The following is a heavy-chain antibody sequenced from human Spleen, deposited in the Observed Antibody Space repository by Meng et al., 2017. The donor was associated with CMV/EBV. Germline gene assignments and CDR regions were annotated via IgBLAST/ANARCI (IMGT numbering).Heavy chain of an antibody. CDR2: IHQSGST. CDR1: GRSLSAYY. J-gene: IGHJ5*02. V-gene: IGHV4-34*01. D-gene: IGHD3-16*01. CDR3: ARGWSYYDSSRGFDP. Sequence: VSGRSLSAYYWTWIRQTPGAGLEWIGEIHQSGSTKYNPSLESRVTISVDTSKNQFSLNLRSVTAADTAVYYCARGWSYYDSSRGFDPWGPGSLVTVSS.